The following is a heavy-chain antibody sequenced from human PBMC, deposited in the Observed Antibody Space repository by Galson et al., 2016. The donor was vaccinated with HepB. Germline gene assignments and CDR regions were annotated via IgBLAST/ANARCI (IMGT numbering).Heavy chain of an antibody. CDR2: LYSGGST. CDR1: GFIVSSND. CDR3: ASLRFKGFDL. J-gene: IGHJ2*01. Sequence: SLRLSCAASGFIVSSNDMSWVRQAPGKGLEWVSVLYSGGSTYNADSVKGRFTISRDNSKNTLYLQMNSLRAEDTAVYYCASLRFKGFDLWGRGTLVTASS. D-gene: IGHD3-3*01. V-gene: IGHV3-53*01.